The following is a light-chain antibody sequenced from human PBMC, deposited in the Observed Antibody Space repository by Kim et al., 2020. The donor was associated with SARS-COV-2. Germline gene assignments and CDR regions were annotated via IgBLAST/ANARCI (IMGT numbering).Light chain of an antibody. J-gene: IGKJ2*01. Sequence: TLSLSPGEPATLSCRASQSVSSSYLAWYQQKPGQAPRLLIYGASTRATGIPDRFSGSGSGTDFTLTISRLEPEDFAVYYCQKYGSSFGQGTKLEI. CDR1: QSVSSSY. CDR2: GAS. CDR3: QKYGSS. V-gene: IGKV3-20*01.